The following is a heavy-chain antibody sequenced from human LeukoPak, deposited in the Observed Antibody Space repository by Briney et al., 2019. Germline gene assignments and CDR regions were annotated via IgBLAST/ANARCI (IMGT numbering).Heavy chain of an antibody. Sequence: GGSVTLFCAAGGFTFRNYAMKWPRQAPGKALEGVSIISGSGSGTNYADSVQGRLTIFRDNSKNTLYLQMNSLRAEDTAVDYCAKVASAVPYYYGMDVWGQGTTVTVSS. J-gene: IGHJ6*02. CDR1: GFTFRNYA. CDR3: AKVASAVPYYYGMDV. CDR2: ISGSGSGT. V-gene: IGHV3-23*01. D-gene: IGHD2-2*01.